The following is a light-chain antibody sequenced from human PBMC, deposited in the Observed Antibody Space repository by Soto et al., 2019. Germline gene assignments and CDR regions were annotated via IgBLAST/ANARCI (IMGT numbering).Light chain of an antibody. V-gene: IGKV3-11*01. J-gene: IGKJ2*01. CDR3: QQRSNWRPYT. CDR2: DAS. CDR1: QSVSSY. Sequence: IVLTQSPATLSLSPGERATLSCRASQSVSSYLAWYQQKPGQAPRLLIYDASNRATEIPARFSGSGSGTDYTLNISSLEPEDFAVYYSQQRSNWRPYTFGQGTKLEIK.